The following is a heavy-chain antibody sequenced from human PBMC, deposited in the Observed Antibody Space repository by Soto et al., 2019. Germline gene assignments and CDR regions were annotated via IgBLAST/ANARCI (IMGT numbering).Heavy chain of an antibody. CDR1: GFTFSSYT. V-gene: IGHV3-30-3*01. J-gene: IGHJ6*02. D-gene: IGHD6-13*01. CDR2: ISYDGSNT. Sequence: QVQLVESGGGVVQPERSLRLSCAASGFTFSSYTMHWVRQAPGKGLEWVALISYDGSNTLYADSVKGRFTISRDNSKNXLYLQMNSLRAEDTAVYYCARVTESKSSSTYGMDVWGQGTTVTVSS. CDR3: ARVTESKSSSTYGMDV.